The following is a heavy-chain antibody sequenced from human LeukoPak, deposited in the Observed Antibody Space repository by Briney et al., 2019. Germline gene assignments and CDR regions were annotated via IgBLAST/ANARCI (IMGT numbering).Heavy chain of an antibody. J-gene: IGHJ6*03. Sequence: SETLSLTCSVSGGSISSYYWSWIRQPPGKGLEWIGYIYYSGSTNYNPSLKSRVTISVDMPNNQFSLKMSSVTAADTAVYYCARTGDGYNYYNYYYMDVWGKGTTVTVTS. CDR3: ARTGDGYNYYNYYYMDV. D-gene: IGHD5-24*01. CDR2: IYYSGST. CDR1: GGSISSYY. V-gene: IGHV4-59*01.